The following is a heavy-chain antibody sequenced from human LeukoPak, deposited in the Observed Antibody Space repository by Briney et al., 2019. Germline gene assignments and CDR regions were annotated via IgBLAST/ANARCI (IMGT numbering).Heavy chain of an antibody. CDR1: GESFTGYY. J-gene: IGHJ4*02. Sequence: SETLSLTCAVYGESFTGYYRGWIRPPPGKGLEWIGEINHSGTTNYNPSLKSRVTISVDSSKNQFSLKLTSVTAADTAVYYCASRTVGLLWFGDSSLYFDYWSQGTLVTVSS. CDR3: ASRTVGLLWFGDSSLYFDY. V-gene: IGHV4-34*01. CDR2: INHSGTT. D-gene: IGHD3-10*01.